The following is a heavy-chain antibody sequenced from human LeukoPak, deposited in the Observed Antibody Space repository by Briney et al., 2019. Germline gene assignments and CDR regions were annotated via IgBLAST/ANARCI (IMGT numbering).Heavy chain of an antibody. V-gene: IGHV3-74*01. CDR2: INSDGSTT. D-gene: IGHD3-22*01. CDR3: ARGHHYYDSSAYYY. Sequence: PGGSLRLSCAAFGFTFISYWMHWVPQARGKGLVWVSRINSDGSTTSYAASVKGRFTISRDTAKNTLYLQMNSLRAEDTAAYYCARGHHYYDSSAYYYWGQGTLVTVSS. CDR1: GFTFISYW. J-gene: IGHJ4*02.